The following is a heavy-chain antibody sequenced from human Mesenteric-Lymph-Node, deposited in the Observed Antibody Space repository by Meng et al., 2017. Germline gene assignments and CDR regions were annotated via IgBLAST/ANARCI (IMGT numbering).Heavy chain of an antibody. CDR3: ARGASPPYFDS. CDR1: GYMFTAYA. CDR2: INTSTGKG. Sequence: QVHLEQSGPELKTPGASVKVSCQASGYMFTAYALHWVRQAPGQGLEWMGRINTSTGKGTYAQAFTGRFVFSLDTSVSTAYLQISSLKAEDTAVYFCARGASPPYFDSWGQGTLVTVSS. J-gene: IGHJ4*02. V-gene: IGHV7-4-1*02.